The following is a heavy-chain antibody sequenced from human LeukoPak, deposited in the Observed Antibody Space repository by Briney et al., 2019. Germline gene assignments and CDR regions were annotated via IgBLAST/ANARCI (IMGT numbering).Heavy chain of an antibody. CDR1: GYTFTGYY. Sequence: ASVTVSCTASGYTFTGYYMHWVRQAPGQGLEWMGWINPNGGGTNYAQKFQGRVTMTRDTSVSTAYMELSRLTSDDTAVYYCAKDGRFTSSWPALDWGQGALVTVSS. D-gene: IGHD6-13*01. CDR2: INPNGGGT. J-gene: IGHJ4*02. V-gene: IGHV1-2*02. CDR3: AKDGRFTSSWPALD.